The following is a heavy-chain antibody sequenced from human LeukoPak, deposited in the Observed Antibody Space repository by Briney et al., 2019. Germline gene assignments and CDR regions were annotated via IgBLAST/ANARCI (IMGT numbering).Heavy chain of an antibody. Sequence: TLSLTCTVSGGSISSGSYYWSWIRQPAGKGLEGIGRVYTSGSTNYNPSLERRVTISVDTSKNQFSLTLSSVTAADTAVYYCARDGMGGYDLHYFDYWGQGTLVTVSS. D-gene: IGHD5-12*01. V-gene: IGHV4-61*02. J-gene: IGHJ4*02. CDR2: VYTSGST. CDR3: ARDGMGGYDLHYFDY. CDR1: GGSISSGSYY.